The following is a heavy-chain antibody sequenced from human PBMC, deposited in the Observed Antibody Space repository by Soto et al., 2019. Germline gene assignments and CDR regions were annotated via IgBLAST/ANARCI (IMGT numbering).Heavy chain of an antibody. D-gene: IGHD6-13*01. Sequence: TSETLSLTCTVSGGSISSGDYYWSWIRQPPGKGLEWIGYIYYSGSTYYNPSLKSRVTISVDTSKNQFSLKLSSVTAADTAVYYCARGRIAAPGNSDFDSWGQGALVTVSS. CDR3: ARGRIAAPGNSDFDS. CDR2: IYYSGST. CDR1: GGSISSGDYY. J-gene: IGHJ4*02. V-gene: IGHV4-30-4*01.